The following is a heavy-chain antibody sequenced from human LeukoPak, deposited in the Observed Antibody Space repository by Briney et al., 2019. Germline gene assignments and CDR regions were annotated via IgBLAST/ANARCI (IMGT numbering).Heavy chain of an antibody. V-gene: IGHV5-51*01. CDR1: GYSFTSYW. Sequence: GESLEISFKGSGYSFTSYWIGWVRQMPGKGLEWMGIIYPGDSDTRYSPSFQGQVTISADKSISTAYLQWSSLKASDTAMYYCARPTYSSGWRLDYWGQGTLVTVSS. CDR2: IYPGDSDT. CDR3: ARPTYSSGWRLDY. D-gene: IGHD6-19*01. J-gene: IGHJ4*02.